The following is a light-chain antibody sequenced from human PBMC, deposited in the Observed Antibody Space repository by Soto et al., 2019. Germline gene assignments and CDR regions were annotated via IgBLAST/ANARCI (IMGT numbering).Light chain of an antibody. CDR2: DAT. CDR3: QHSVVSPRT. V-gene: IGKV1-39*01. J-gene: IGKJ1*01. Sequence: QKSQTTNSLSASVGDRVTITCRASQSISSYLNWYQQRPGKAPNLLIYDATRLHSGVPPRFSGSGYGTDFTLTITSLQLEDLPPYYCQHSVVSPRTCGQGTKV. CDR1: QSISSY.